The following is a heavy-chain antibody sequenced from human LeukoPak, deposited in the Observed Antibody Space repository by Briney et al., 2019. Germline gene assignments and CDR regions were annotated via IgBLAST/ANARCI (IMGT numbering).Heavy chain of an antibody. V-gene: IGHV1-69*04. CDR2: SIPILGIA. D-gene: IGHD3-3*01. CDR3: ARDLSDLAALRYYFDY. Sequence: ASVKVSCKASGGTFISYAISGVRQAPGQGREWVGRSIPILGIANYAQKFQGRVTITADKSTSTAYMELSSLRYEDTAVYYCARDLSDLAALRYYFDYWGQGTLVTVSS. J-gene: IGHJ4*02. CDR1: GGTFISYA.